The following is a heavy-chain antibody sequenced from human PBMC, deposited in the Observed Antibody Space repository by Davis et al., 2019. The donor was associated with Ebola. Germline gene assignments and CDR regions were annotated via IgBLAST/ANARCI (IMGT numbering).Heavy chain of an antibody. CDR3: ASAGYCSSTSCYEDFDY. D-gene: IGHD2-2*01. CDR1: GYTFIEYF. V-gene: IGHV1-2*02. Sequence: ASVTVSCKASGYTFIEYFMHWVRQAPGQGLEWMGRINSNNGDTIYAQKFQGRVTLTRDTSIRTAYMELSSLRSVDTAVNYCASAGYCSSTSCYEDFDYWGQGTLVTVSS. J-gene: IGHJ4*02. CDR2: INSNNGDT.